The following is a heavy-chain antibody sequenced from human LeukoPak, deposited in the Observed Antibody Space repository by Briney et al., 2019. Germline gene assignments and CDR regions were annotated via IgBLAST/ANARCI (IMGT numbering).Heavy chain of an antibody. V-gene: IGHV3-11*01. CDR3: AREPYYDSSGYCLDY. J-gene: IGHJ4*02. D-gene: IGHD3-22*01. CDR2: ISSGGSSI. Sequence: PGGSLRLSCAASGFIFSDYYMSWIRQAPGKGLEWVSYISSGGSSIYYADSVKGRFTISRDNAKNSLYLQMNSLRAEDTAVYYCAREPYYDSSGYCLDYWGQGTLVTVSS. CDR1: GFIFSDYY.